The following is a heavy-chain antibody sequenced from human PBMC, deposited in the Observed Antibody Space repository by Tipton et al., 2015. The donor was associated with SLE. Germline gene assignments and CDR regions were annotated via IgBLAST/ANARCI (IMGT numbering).Heavy chain of an antibody. Sequence: TLSLTCTVSGASISSYYWSWIRQPPGKGLEWIGHIYYSGSADYNPSLKSRVTISVDTSKNQFSLRLSSVTAADTAVYYCAREKGDAYPNLVAFDIWGQGTMVTVSS. CDR1: GASISSYY. CDR2: IYYSGSA. J-gene: IGHJ3*02. CDR3: AREKGDAYPNLVAFDI. V-gene: IGHV4-59*01. D-gene: IGHD3-16*01.